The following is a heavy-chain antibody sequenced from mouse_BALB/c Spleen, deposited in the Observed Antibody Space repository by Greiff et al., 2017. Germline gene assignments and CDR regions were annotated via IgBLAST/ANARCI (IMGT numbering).Heavy chain of an antibody. J-gene: IGHJ3*01. D-gene: IGHD1-1*01. Sequence: VKLMESGPGLVAPSQSLSITCTVSGFSLTSYGVHWVRQPPGKGLEWLGVIWAGGSTNYNSALMSRLSISKDNSKSQVFLKMNSLQTDDTAMYYCARENMRYGSSPWFAYWGQGTLVTVSA. CDR1: GFSLTSYG. V-gene: IGHV2-9*02. CDR3: ARENMRYGSSPWFAY. CDR2: IWAGGST.